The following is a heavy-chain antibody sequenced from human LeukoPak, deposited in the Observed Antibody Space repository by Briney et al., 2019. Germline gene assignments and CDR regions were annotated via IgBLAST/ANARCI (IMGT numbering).Heavy chain of an antibody. CDR1: GGSISSGSYY. D-gene: IGHD4-17*01. Sequence: PSQTLSLTCTVSGGSISSGSYYWSWIRQPPGKGLEWIGRIYTSGSTNYNPSLKSRVTISVDTSKNQFSLKLSPVTAADTAVYYCAREGGTTVTTLDYYYYYGIDVWGQGTTVTVSS. V-gene: IGHV4-61*02. CDR2: IYTSGST. CDR3: AREGGTTVTTLDYYYYYGIDV. J-gene: IGHJ6*02.